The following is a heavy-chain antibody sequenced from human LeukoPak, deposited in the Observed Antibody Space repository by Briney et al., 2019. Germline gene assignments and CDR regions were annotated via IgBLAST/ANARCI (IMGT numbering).Heavy chain of an antibody. D-gene: IGHD3-9*01. CDR1: GIIMTKYW. J-gene: IGHJ4*02. V-gene: IGHV3-7*01. CDR3: ARATTYDILTGYSDY. Sequence: GGSLRLSCAASGIIMTKYWMTWVRQVPGKGLEWVATIKQDGSEKYYVDSVKGRFTISRGNAKKSLFLQMNSLRAEDTAVYYCARATTYDILTGYSDYWGQGTLVTVSS. CDR2: IKQDGSEK.